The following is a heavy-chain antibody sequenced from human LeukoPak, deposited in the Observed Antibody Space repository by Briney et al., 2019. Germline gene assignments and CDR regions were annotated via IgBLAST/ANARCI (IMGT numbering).Heavy chain of an antibody. CDR2: ISGSGGST. V-gene: IGHV3-23*01. D-gene: IGHD4-11*01. CDR3: AKAWDSNYAGKRYYMDV. CDR1: GFTFSSYA. J-gene: IGHJ6*03. Sequence: GSLRLSCAASGFTFSSYAMSWVRQAPGKGLGWVSAISGSGGSTYYADSVKGRFTISRDNSKNTLYLQMNSLRAEDTAVYYCAKAWDSNYAGKRYYMDVWGKGTTVTVSS.